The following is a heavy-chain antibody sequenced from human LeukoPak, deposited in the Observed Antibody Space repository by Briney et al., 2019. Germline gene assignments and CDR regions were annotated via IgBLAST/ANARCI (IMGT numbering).Heavy chain of an antibody. CDR1: GYTFTRDY. V-gene: IGHV1-46*01. D-gene: IGHD5-24*01. J-gene: IGHJ4*02. CDR3: ARDFGEMPNY. Sequence: GASVKVSCKASGYTFTRDYMHWVRQAPGQGLEWMGIIDPSGGSTSYAQNFQGGVTMTRDATTSTVYLELSSLRSEDTAVYYCARDFGEMPNYWGQGTLVTVSS. CDR2: IDPSGGST.